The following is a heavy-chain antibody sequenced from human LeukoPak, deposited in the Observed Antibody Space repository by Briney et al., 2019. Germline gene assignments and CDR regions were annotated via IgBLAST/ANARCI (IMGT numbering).Heavy chain of an antibody. Sequence: GGSRRLSCTASGFPFSSYAMSWVRRAPGEGLEWFSAISVSGGSTYYAESVNGRLTISRENAKNSLYLQMNSLRAGDTAVYYCARAPPYSSASWGYYGMDVWGQGTTVTVSS. CDR3: ARAPPYSSASWGYYGMDV. V-gene: IGHV3-23*01. CDR2: ISVSGGST. D-gene: IGHD6-6*01. CDR1: GFPFSSYA. J-gene: IGHJ6*02.